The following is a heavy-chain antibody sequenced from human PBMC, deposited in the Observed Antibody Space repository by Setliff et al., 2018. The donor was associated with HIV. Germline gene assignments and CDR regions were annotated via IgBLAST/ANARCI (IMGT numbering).Heavy chain of an antibody. Sequence: SETLSLTCTVSGGSISSYHRSWIRQPPGKGLEWIGYISYSGSTNYNPSLKSRVTILVDTSKNHFSLKLTSVTAADTAVYYCARGPTRFYFDYWGQGTLVTVSS. CDR2: ISYSGST. CDR3: ARGPTRFYFDY. J-gene: IGHJ4*02. D-gene: IGHD1-1*01. CDR1: GGSISSYH. V-gene: IGHV4-59*13.